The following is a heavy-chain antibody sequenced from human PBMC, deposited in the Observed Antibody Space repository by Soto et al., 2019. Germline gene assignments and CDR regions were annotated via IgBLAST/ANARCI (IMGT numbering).Heavy chain of an antibody. D-gene: IGHD4-17*01. Sequence: QVQLVESGGGVVQPGRSLRLSCAASGFTFSSYGMHWVRQAPGKGLEWVAVISYDGSNKYYADSVKGRFTISRDNSKNALYLQMNSLRAEDTAVYYCAKDYGGNSGSFDYWGQGTLVTVSS. CDR3: AKDYGGNSGSFDY. CDR2: ISYDGSNK. J-gene: IGHJ4*02. CDR1: GFTFSSYG. V-gene: IGHV3-30*18.